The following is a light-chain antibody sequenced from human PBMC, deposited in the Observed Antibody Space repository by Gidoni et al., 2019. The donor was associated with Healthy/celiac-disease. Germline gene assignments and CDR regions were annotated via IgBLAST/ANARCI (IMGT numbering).Light chain of an antibody. Sequence: EIVLTHSPATLSVSPGERATLSCRASQCVSSNLAWYQQKPGQAPRLLIYGASTRATGIPARFSGSGSGTEFTLTISSLQSEDFAVYYCQQYNNWRLAFGGGTKVEIK. CDR1: QCVSSN. CDR3: QQYNNWRLA. J-gene: IGKJ4*01. V-gene: IGKV3-15*01. CDR2: GAS.